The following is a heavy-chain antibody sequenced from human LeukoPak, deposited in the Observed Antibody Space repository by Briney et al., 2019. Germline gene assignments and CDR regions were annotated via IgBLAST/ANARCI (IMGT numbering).Heavy chain of an antibody. D-gene: IGHD3-10*01. CDR3: ARHSFATHRGVIVTGRWFDP. J-gene: IGHJ5*02. CDR2: INHSGST. CDR1: GGSFSGYY. Sequence: PSETLSLTYAVYGGSFSGYYWSWIRQPPGKGLEWIGEINHSGSTNYNPSLKSRVTISVDTSKNQFSLKLSSVTAADTAVYYCARHSFATHRGVIVTGRWFDPWGQGTLVTVSS. V-gene: IGHV4-34*01.